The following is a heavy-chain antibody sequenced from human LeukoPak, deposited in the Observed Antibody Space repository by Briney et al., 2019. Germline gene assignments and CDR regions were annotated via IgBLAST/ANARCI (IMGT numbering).Heavy chain of an antibody. CDR1: GFTFDEYG. V-gene: IGHV3-20*04. CDR3: ARDSFGGSSLDY. CDR2: INWDGGST. J-gene: IGHJ4*02. D-gene: IGHD1-26*01. Sequence: GGSLRLSCAASGFTFDEYGMSWVRQAPGKGLEWVFSINWDGGSTAYADSVQGRFTISRDNAKNSLHLQMKSLRAEDTALYYCARDSFGGSSLDYWGQGTLVTVSS.